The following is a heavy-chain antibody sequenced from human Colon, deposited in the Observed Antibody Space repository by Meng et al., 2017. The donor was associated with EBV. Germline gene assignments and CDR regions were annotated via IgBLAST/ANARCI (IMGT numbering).Heavy chain of an antibody. CDR2: IPHRGSS. V-gene: IGHV4-4*02. CDR3: LRGSGGSV. Sequence: QVQVRESGPALVKPSETLSLTGAVSGYSIPNHNWWAWVRQPPGKGLEWIGEIPHRGSSAYNPSLKSRVSMSIDKSKNQFSLKLTSVTAADTAVYHCLRGSGGSVWSQGTLVTVSS. CDR1: GYSIPNHNW. J-gene: IGHJ1*01. D-gene: IGHD3-10*01.